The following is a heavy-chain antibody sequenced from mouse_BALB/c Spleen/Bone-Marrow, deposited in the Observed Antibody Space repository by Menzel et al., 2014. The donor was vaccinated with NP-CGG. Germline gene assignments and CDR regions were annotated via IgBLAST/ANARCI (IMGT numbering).Heavy chain of an antibody. Sequence: VMLVESGAELVRPGSSVKISCKASGYAFSTYRMNWVKPRPGQGLEWIGQIYPGDGDTNYNGKFKGKATLTADKSSSTAYMQLSSLTSEDSAIYFCARGLRAYWGQGTLVTVSA. CDR1: GYAFSTYR. J-gene: IGHJ3*01. CDR3: ARGLRAY. CDR2: IYPGDGDT. V-gene: IGHV1-80*01.